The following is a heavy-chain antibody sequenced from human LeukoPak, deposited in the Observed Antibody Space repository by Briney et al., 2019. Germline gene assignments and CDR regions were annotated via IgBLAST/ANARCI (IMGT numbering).Heavy chain of an antibody. CDR2: ISWDGGGT. CDR1: GFTFDDYA. D-gene: IGHD3-10*01. V-gene: IGHV3-43D*03. CDR3: AKDMAAYYYASGNIDY. J-gene: IGHJ4*02. Sequence: GGSLRLSCAASGFTFDDYAMHWVRQAPGKGLEWVSLISWDGGGTYYADTVKGRFTISRDNSKNSLHLQMNSLRAEDTALYYCAKDMAAYYYASGNIDYWGQGTLVTVSS.